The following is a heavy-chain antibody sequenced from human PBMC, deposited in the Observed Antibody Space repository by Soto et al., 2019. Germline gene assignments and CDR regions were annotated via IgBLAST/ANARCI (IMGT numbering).Heavy chain of an antibody. Sequence: QVQLVQSGAEVKKPGSSVKVSCNASGGTFSSYALSWVRQAPGPGLEWLGWIIPIFGTANYAQKFQGRVTITADESTSTAYMELSSLSSEDTAVYYCAGSWSARMDVWGQGTTVTVSS. J-gene: IGHJ6*02. D-gene: IGHD2-8*01. CDR3: AGSWSARMDV. V-gene: IGHV1-69*12. CDR2: IIPIFGTA. CDR1: GGTFSSYA.